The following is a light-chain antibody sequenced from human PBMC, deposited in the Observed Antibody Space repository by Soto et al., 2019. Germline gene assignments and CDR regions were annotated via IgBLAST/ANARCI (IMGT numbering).Light chain of an antibody. CDR1: QSVSSSY. J-gene: IGKJ2*01. CDR3: QRYGTSPYT. Sequence: EIVLTQSPGTLSLSPGERATLSCRASQSVSSSYLAWYQQKPGQAPRLLIYGASGRATGIPDRFSGSGSGTDFTRTISRLEPEDFAVYYCQRYGTSPYTFGQGTKLEIK. V-gene: IGKV3-20*01. CDR2: GAS.